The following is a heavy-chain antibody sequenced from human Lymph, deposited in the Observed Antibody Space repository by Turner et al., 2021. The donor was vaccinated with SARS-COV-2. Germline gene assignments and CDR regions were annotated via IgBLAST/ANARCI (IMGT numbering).Heavy chain of an antibody. D-gene: IGHD2-21*02. J-gene: IGHJ5*02. V-gene: IGHV4-59*01. CDR1: GGSMNNNY. Sequence: QVQLQESGPRLVKPLETLSLTCTVSGGSMNNNYWSWIRQPPGKRLGWIGFIFYRGSTNYNPSLKSRVTISVDTSENQFSLELTSVTAADTAIYYCARQTVNNWVDPWGQGTLVTVSS. CDR3: ARQTVNNWVDP. CDR2: IFYRGST.